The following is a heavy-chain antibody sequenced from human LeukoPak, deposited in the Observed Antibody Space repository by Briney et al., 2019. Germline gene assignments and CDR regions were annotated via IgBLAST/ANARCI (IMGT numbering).Heavy chain of an antibody. D-gene: IGHD3-22*01. CDR3: AKRGVVIRVILVGFHKEAYYFDS. Sequence: QPGGSLRLSCAVSGFTLSNYGMSWVRQAPGEGLEWVAGISGSGGSTNYADSVKGRFTISRDNPKNTLYLQMNSLRAEDTAVYFCAKRGVVIRVILVGFHKEAYYFDSWGQGALVIVSS. V-gene: IGHV3-23*01. CDR1: GFTLSNYG. CDR2: ISGSGGST. J-gene: IGHJ4*02.